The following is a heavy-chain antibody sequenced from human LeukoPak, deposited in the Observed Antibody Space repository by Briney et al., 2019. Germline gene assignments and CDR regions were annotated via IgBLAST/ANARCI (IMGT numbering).Heavy chain of an antibody. CDR1: GFTFSSYE. V-gene: IGHV3-48*03. J-gene: IGHJ6*03. CDR3: AKDRCSNGVGCYYYYMDV. Sequence: GGSLRLSCAASGFTFSSYEMNWVRQAPGKGLEWVSYISSSGSTTYYADSVKGRFTISRDNAKNSLYLQMNSLRAEDTAVYYCAKDRCSNGVGCYYYYMDVWGKGTTVTISS. CDR2: ISSSGSTT. D-gene: IGHD2-8*01.